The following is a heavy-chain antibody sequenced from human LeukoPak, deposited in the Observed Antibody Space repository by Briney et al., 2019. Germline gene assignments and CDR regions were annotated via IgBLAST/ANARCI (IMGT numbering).Heavy chain of an antibody. CDR1: GFTFSSYE. J-gene: IGHJ4*02. Sequence: GGSLRLSCAASGFTFSSYEMNWVRQAPGKGLEWVSYISSSGSTIYYADSVEGRFTISRDNAKNSLYLQMNSLRAEDTAVYYCAELGITMIGGVWGQGTLVTVSS. CDR2: ISSSGSTI. V-gene: IGHV3-48*03. CDR3: AELGITMIGGV. D-gene: IGHD3-10*02.